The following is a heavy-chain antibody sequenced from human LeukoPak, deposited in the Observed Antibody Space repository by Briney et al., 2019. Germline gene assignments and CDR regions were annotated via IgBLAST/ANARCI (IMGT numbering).Heavy chain of an antibody. V-gene: IGHV3-30*04. CDR1: GFTFSSYA. J-gene: IGHJ4*02. CDR2: ISYDGSNK. D-gene: IGHD3-3*01. Sequence: GGSLRLSCAASGFTFSSYAMHWVRQAPGKGLEWVAVISYDGSNKYYADSVKGRFTISRDNSKNTLYLQMNSLRAEDTAVYYCARVMDSRFLEWLVFDYWGQGTLVTVSS. CDR3: ARVMDSRFLEWLVFDY.